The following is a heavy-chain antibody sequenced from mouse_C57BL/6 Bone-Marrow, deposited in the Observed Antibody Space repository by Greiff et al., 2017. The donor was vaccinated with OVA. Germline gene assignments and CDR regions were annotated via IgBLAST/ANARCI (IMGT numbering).Heavy chain of an antibody. CDR2: ISYSGST. Sequence: EVMLVESGPGLAKPSQTLSLTCSVTGYSITSDYWNWIRKFPGNKLEYIGYISYSGSTYYHPSPKSRISITRDTSKNQYYLKLDSVTTEDTATDYCARWGAYYSNEDYAMDYWGQGTSVTVSS. CDR1: GYSITSDY. V-gene: IGHV3-8*01. D-gene: IGHD2-5*01. J-gene: IGHJ4*01. CDR3: ARWGAYYSNEDYAMDY.